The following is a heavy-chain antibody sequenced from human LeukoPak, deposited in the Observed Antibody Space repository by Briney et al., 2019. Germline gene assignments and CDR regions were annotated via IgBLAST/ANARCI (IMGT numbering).Heavy chain of an antibody. Sequence: SETLSLTCTVSGGSISTSSYYWSWIRQPPGKGLECIGSIYYSGSTYYNPSLKSRVTISVDASKSQFYLKLSSVTAADTAVYYCARAEKGYSSSWYHLFDYWGQGTLVTVSS. CDR2: IYYSGST. V-gene: IGHV4-39*07. J-gene: IGHJ4*02. D-gene: IGHD6-13*01. CDR3: ARAEKGYSSSWYHLFDY. CDR1: GGSISTSSYY.